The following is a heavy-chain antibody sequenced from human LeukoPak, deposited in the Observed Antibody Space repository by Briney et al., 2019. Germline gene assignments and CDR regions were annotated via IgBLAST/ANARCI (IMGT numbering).Heavy chain of an antibody. V-gene: IGHV3-7*03. CDR2: IKLDGTEE. Sequence: GGSLRLSCAASGFTFSNYWMSWVRQTPERGLEWVATIKLDGTEEYYVDSMKGRFTISRDNAKNSLYLQINSLRAGDAAVYYCAKAPVTTCSGAYCYPFDYWSQGTLVTVSS. D-gene: IGHD2-15*01. J-gene: IGHJ4*02. CDR3: AKAPVTTCSGAYCYPFDY. CDR1: GFTFSNYW.